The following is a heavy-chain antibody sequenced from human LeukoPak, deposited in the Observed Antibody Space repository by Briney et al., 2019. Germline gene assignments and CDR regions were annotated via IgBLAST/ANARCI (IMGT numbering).Heavy chain of an antibody. V-gene: IGHV3-74*01. D-gene: IGHD3-10*01. Sequence: PGGSLRLSCAASGFTFSSYWMHWVRHAPGKGLVWVSRINSDGSSTSYAYSVKGRFTISRDNAKNTLYLQMNSLRAEDTAVYYCASATEVWFGELWPPDYWGQGTLVTVSS. J-gene: IGHJ4*02. CDR3: ASATEVWFGELWPPDY. CDR1: GFTFSSYW. CDR2: INSDGSST.